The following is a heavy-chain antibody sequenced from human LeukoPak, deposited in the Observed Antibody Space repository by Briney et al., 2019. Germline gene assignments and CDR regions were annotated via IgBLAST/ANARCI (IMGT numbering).Heavy chain of an antibody. J-gene: IGHJ4*02. Sequence: GGSLRLSCAASGFTFSNYMMHWVRQAPGKGLVWVSRIKSDGITITYADSVKGRFTISRDNSKNTLYLQMNSLRAEDTAVYYCARDRSSGYAQDYFDYWGQGTLVTVSS. CDR2: IKSDGITI. CDR1: GFTFSNYM. CDR3: ARDRSSGYAQDYFDY. D-gene: IGHD5-12*01. V-gene: IGHV3-74*01.